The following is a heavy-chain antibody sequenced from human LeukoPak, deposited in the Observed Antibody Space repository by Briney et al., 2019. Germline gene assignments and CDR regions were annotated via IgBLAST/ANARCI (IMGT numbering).Heavy chain of an antibody. CDR1: GYNFTRYW. CDR3: ARQMGVASRKNYFDS. V-gene: IGHV5-51*01. CDR2: LYPRDSDT. J-gene: IGHJ4*02. D-gene: IGHD5-12*01. Sequence: GESLKISCQASGYNFTRYWIGWVRQMPGKGLEWMGLLYPRDSDTRYSPSFQGQVTFSADNSINTAYLQWSSLRSSDTAIYYCARQMGVASRKNYFDSWGQGTLVTVSA.